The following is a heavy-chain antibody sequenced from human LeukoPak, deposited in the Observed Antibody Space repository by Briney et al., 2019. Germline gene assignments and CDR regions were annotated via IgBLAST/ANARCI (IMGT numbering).Heavy chain of an antibody. CDR3: AREDILTGYYDY. CDR1: GGSISSYY. CDR2: IYYSGST. J-gene: IGHJ4*02. Sequence: SETLSLTCTVSGGSISSYYWSWIRQPPGKGLEWIGYIYYSGSTNYNPSLKSRVTISVDTSKNQFSLKLSSVTAADTAVYYCAREDILTGYYDYWGQGTLVTVSS. V-gene: IGHV4-59*12. D-gene: IGHD3-9*01.